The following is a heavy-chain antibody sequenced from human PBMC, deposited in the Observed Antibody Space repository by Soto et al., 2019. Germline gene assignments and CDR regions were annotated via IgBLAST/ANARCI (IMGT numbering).Heavy chain of an antibody. CDR2: IYHSGST. V-gene: IGHV4-4*02. J-gene: IGHJ6*02. CDR3: ARKDSDYDSAYSYGLDV. Sequence: QVQLQESGPGLVKPSGTLSLTCAVSGGSISSSNWWSWVRQPPGKGLEWIGEIYHSGSTNYNPSLTSRVTISVDKSKNQFSLKLGSVTAADTAVYYCARKDSDYDSAYSYGLDVWGQGTTVTVSS. D-gene: IGHD5-12*01. CDR1: GGSISSSNW.